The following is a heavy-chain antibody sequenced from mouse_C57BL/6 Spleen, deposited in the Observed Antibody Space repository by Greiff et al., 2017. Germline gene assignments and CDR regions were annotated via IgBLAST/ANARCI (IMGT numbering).Heavy chain of an antibody. D-gene: IGHD1-1*01. V-gene: IGHV5-17*01. Sequence: EVHLVESGGGLVKPGGSLKLSCAASGFTFSDYGMHWVRQAPEKGLEWVAYISSGSSTIYYADTVKGRFTISRDNAKNTLFLQMTSLRYEDTAMYYCARPVTTVVAKGNYAMDYWGQGTSVTVSS. CDR2: ISSGSSTI. CDR1: GFTFSDYG. J-gene: IGHJ4*01. CDR3: ARPVTTVVAKGNYAMDY.